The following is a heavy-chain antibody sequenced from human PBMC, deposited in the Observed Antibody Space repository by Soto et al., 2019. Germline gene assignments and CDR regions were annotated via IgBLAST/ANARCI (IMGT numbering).Heavy chain of an antibody. CDR3: ARQHYYDSSGYYTRN. J-gene: IGHJ4*02. V-gene: IGHV4-39*01. CDR1: ARAIRSNIYC. CDR2: VHYSGST. Sequence: PSENVSLTCSVSARAIRSNIYCWGCIRQPPGKGLEWIATVHYSGSTYYTPSLKNRVTISADTSNNQFSLRLNSVTAADTAVYYCARQHYYDSSGYYTRNWGQGTLVTVSS. D-gene: IGHD3-22*01.